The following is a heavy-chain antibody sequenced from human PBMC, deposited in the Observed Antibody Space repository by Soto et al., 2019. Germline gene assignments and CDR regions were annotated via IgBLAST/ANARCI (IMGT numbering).Heavy chain of an antibody. V-gene: IGHV3-23*01. J-gene: IGHJ4*02. CDR1: GYSFTSYG. CDR3: AKEDYYDSSGLSEGPG. CDR2: ISGSGGST. Sequence: ASVKVSCTDSGYSFTSYGISWVRQAPGKGLEWVSAISGSGGSTYYADSVKGRFTISRDNSKNTLYLQMNSLRAEDTAVYYCAKEDYYDSSGLSEGPGWGQGTLVTVSS. D-gene: IGHD3-22*01.